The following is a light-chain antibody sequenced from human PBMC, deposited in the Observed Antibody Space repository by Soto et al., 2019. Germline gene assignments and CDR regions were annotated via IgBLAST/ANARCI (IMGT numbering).Light chain of an antibody. CDR1: SGHSSFI. J-gene: IGLJ7*01. CDR3: ETWDSDTVV. V-gene: IGLV4-60*02. Sequence: QPVLTQSSSASASLGSSDKLTCTLSSGHSSFIIAWHQQQPGKAPRYLMKLEGSGNYNKGSGVPDRFSGSSSGADRYLTISNLQFEDEADYYCETWDSDTVVFGGGTQLTVL. CDR2: LEGSGNY.